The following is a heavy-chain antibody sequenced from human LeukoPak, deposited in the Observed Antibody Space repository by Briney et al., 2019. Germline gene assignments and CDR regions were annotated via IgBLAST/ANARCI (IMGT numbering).Heavy chain of an antibody. V-gene: IGHV4-4*07. Sequence: KPSEPLSLTCTVSCVSMNSYYWSWLRPPAGKELDWIGRIYSSGGTNYNPSLKSRVTMSVDTSKNRFSVRLSSVTAADTAVYYCVKGRVTAPRWCFDLWGRGTLVIVS. CDR2: IYSSGGT. CDR1: CVSMNSYY. CDR3: VKGRVTAPRWCFDL. D-gene: IGHD2-21*02. J-gene: IGHJ2*01.